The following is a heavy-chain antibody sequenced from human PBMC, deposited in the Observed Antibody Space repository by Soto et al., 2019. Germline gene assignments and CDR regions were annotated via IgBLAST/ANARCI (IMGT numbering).Heavy chain of an antibody. D-gene: IGHD2-8*01. Sequence: QVQLQESGPGLVKPSETLSLTCTVSGGSISSYYWSWIRQPPGKGLEWIGYIYYSGSTNYNPSLKSRVTISVDTSKNQFSLKLSSVTAADTAVYYCARQDGPFDYWGQGTLVTVSS. CDR2: IYYSGST. CDR3: ARQDGPFDY. V-gene: IGHV4-59*08. J-gene: IGHJ4*02. CDR1: GGSISSYY.